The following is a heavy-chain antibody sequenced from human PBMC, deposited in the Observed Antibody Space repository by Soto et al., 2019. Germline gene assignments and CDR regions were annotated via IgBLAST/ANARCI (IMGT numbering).Heavy chain of an antibody. D-gene: IGHD3-10*01. CDR2: ISAYNGNT. Sequence: ASVKVSCKASGYTFTSCGISWVRQAPGQGLEWMGWISAYNGNTNYAQKLQGRVTMTTDTSTSTAYMELTTLRSDDPAVYYCASAPPRTRGPPALVYDIWGQGTMVTVSS. J-gene: IGHJ3*02. V-gene: IGHV1-18*01. CDR1: GYTFTSCG. CDR3: ASAPPRTRGPPALVYDI.